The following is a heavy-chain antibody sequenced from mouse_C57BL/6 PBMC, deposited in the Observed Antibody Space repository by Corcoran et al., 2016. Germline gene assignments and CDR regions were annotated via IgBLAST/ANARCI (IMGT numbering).Heavy chain of an antibody. D-gene: IGHD2-12*01. CDR1: GYTFTTYG. V-gene: IGHV9-3*01. Sequence: QIQLVQSGPELKKPGETVKISCKASGYTFTTYGMSWVKQAPGKGLKWMGWINTYSGVPTYADDFKGRFAFSLETSASTAYLQINNLKNEDTATYFCARLDDRGYWGQGTTLTVSS. CDR2: INTYSGVP. CDR3: ARLDDRGY. J-gene: IGHJ2*01.